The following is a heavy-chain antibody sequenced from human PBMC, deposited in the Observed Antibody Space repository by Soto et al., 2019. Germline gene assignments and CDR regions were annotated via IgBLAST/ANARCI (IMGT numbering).Heavy chain of an antibody. V-gene: IGHV1-18*01. CDR1: GYTFTSYG. Sequence: ASGKVSCKASGYTFTSYGISWVRQAPGQGLEWMGWISAYNGNTNYAQKLQGRVTMTTDTSTSTAYMKLRSLRSDDTAVYYCARVRGGYSHYYFDYWGQGTLVTVSS. D-gene: IGHD5-12*01. CDR3: ARVRGGYSHYYFDY. J-gene: IGHJ4*02. CDR2: ISAYNGNT.